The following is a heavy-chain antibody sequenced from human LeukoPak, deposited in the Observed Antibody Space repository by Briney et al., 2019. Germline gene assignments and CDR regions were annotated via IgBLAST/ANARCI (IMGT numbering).Heavy chain of an antibody. CDR3: ATGIIAARLCHY. CDR2: IYNSGNT. CDR1: GFTVSSNY. J-gene: IGHJ4*02. D-gene: IGHD6-6*01. V-gene: IGHV3-66*01. Sequence: GGSLRLSCAASGFTVSSNYMTWVRQAPGKGLEWVSVIYNSGNTYYADSVKGRFTISRDSSKNTLYLQMNSPRAEDTAVYYCATGIIAARLCHYWGQGTLVTVSS.